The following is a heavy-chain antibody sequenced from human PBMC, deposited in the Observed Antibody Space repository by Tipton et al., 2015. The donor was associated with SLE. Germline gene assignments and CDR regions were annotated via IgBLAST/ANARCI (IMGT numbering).Heavy chain of an antibody. CDR3: AGGSDTGDFQH. J-gene: IGHJ1*01. Sequence: TLSLTCTVSGGSLSSHYWSWIRQPPGKGLEWIGYVYYSGSTNYNPSLKSRVTMSVDTSKNQFSLKLTSVTAADTAVYYCAGGSDTGDFQHWGQGTLVTVSS. CDR2: VYYSGST. V-gene: IGHV4-59*11. CDR1: GGSLSSHY. D-gene: IGHD3-16*01.